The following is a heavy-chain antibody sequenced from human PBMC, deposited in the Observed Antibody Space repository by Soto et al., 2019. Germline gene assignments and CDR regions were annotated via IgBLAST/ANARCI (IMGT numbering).Heavy chain of an antibody. CDR2: ISWNSGSI. D-gene: IGHD3-9*01. CDR1: GFTFDDYA. V-gene: IGHV3-9*01. J-gene: IGHJ3*02. Sequence: GGSLRLSCAASGFTFDDYAMHWVRQAPGKGLEWVSGISWNSGSIGYADSVKGRFTISRDNAKNSLYLQMNSLRAEDTALYYCAKDKWGDYDILTGPPGGAFDIWGQGTMVTVSS. CDR3: AKDKWGDYDILTGPPGGAFDI.